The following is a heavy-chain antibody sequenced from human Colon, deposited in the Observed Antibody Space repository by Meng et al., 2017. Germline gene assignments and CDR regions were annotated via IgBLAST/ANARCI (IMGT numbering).Heavy chain of an antibody. Sequence: GESLKISCKGSGDYLTSYWIGWVRQRPGKGLEWIGSIHLGDSDTRVNPSLQGHVTISADKSTTTAYLQWTSLKASDTAMYYCARGVLAVAGGRGWDYWGQGTLVTVSS. J-gene: IGHJ4*02. CDR2: IHLGDSDT. CDR3: ARGVLAVAGGRGWDY. V-gene: IGHV5-51*01. CDR1: GDYLTSYW. D-gene: IGHD6-19*01.